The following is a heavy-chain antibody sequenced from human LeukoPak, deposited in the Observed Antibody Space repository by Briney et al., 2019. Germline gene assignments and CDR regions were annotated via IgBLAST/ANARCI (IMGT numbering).Heavy chain of an antibody. V-gene: IGHV1-69*13. D-gene: IGHD4-17*01. J-gene: IGHJ1*01. CDR1: GGTFSSYA. CDR2: IIPIFGTA. Sequence: SVKVSCKASGGTFSSYAISWVRQAPGQSLEWMGGIIPIFGTANYAQKFQGRVTITADESTSTAYMELSSLRSEDTALYYCAGSTVTRLAEYFQHWGQGTLVTVSS. CDR3: AGSTVTRLAEYFQH.